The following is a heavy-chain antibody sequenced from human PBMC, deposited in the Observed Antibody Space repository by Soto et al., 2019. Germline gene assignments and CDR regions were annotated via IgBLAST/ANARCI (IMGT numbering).Heavy chain of an antibody. Sequence: PSETLSLTSPVSGCSISSYYWSWIRQPPGKGLEWVGYIYYSGTTNYNPSLKSRLTISLDTSKNQFSLNLNSVTAADTAVYFCATGRYYYGSEYWGQGTLVTVSS. D-gene: IGHD3-10*01. CDR3: ATGRYYYGSEY. CDR2: IYYSGTT. V-gene: IGHV4-59*01. CDR1: GCSISSYY. J-gene: IGHJ4*02.